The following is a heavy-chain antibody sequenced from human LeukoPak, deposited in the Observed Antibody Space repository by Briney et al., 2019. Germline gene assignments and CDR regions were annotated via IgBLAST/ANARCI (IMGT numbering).Heavy chain of an antibody. Sequence: PGRSLRLSCSASGFTFSRYGVHWVRQGPGKGLEYVSAINYNGDSTYYADSVKGRFTISRDNSNNTLFLQMSSLRPEDTAVYYCVRTDCGGDCYSRYWGRGTLVIVSS. CDR2: INYNGDST. D-gene: IGHD2-21*02. J-gene: IGHJ4*02. CDR1: GFTFSRYG. V-gene: IGHV3-64D*06. CDR3: VRTDCGGDCYSRY.